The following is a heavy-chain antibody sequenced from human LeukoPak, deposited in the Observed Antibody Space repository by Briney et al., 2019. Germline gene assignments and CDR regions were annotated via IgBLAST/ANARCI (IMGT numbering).Heavy chain of an antibody. CDR1: GYTSTSYG. CDR3: ARDSPLYCSSTSCYYYYYGMDV. CDR2: ISAYNGNT. D-gene: IGHD2-2*01. V-gene: IGHV1-18*01. Sequence: ASVKVSCKASGYTSTSYGISWVRQAPGQGLEWMGWISAYNGNTNYAQKLQGRVTMTTDTSTSTAYMELRSLRSDDTAVYYCARDSPLYCSSTSCYYYYYGMDVWGQGTTVTVSS. J-gene: IGHJ6*02.